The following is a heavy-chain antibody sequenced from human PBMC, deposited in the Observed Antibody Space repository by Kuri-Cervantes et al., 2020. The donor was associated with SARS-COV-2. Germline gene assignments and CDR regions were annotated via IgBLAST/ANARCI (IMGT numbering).Heavy chain of an antibody. D-gene: IGHD3-22*01. CDR2: IYYSGTT. CDR1: GDSISSGDYY. V-gene: IGHV4-30-4*01. CDR3: ACLSSGYNDVFDF. Sequence: SETLSLTCTVSGDSISSGDYYWSWIRQPPGKGLEWIGFIYYSGTTSYNPSLKSRVTISVDTSKNQFSLKLSSVTAADTAVYYCACLSSGYNDVFDFWGQGMLVTVSS. J-gene: IGHJ4*02.